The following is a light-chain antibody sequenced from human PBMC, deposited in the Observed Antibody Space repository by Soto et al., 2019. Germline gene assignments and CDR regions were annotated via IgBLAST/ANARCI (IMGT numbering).Light chain of an antibody. V-gene: IGLV2-8*01. CDR2: EVS. CDR3: NSYTSNNTYG. Sequence: QSALTQPPSASGSPGQSVTISCTGTSSDVGKYDYVSWFQHHPGKAPKLIIYEVSKRPSGVPDRFSGSKPGSTASLTVSGLQTADEADYYCNSYTSNNTYGFGTGTKVTIL. CDR1: SSDVGKYDY. J-gene: IGLJ1*01.